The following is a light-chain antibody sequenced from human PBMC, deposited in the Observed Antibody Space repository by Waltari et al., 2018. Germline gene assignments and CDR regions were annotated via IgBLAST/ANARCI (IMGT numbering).Light chain of an antibody. CDR2: DGL. Sequence: IVLTQSPALLSLSPGETATLSCEASQSVWNTYLAWYQHKPGQAPRLLIYDGLARATGTPDRFSGSGAATQFTLTISRLEPEDFALYYCQQYHSSLYTFGQGTRLEMK. CDR3: QQYHSSLYT. J-gene: IGKJ2*01. V-gene: IGKV3D-20*01. CDR1: QSVWNTY.